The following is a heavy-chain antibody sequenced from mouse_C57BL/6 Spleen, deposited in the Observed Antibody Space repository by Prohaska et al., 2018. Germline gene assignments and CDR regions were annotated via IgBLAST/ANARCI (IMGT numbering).Heavy chain of an antibody. J-gene: IGHJ1*01. CDR1: GFTFSNYW. V-gene: IGHV6-3*01. Sequence: EVKLEESGGGLVQPGGSMKLSCVASGFTFSNYWMNWVRQSPEKGLEWVAQIRLKSDNYATHYAESVKCRFAISRDDSKSIVYPQMNNVSAGYTGRYYCTVPGRNLDVWGQGTTLTVSS. D-gene: IGHD1-1*01. CDR3: TVPGRNLDV. CDR2: IRLKSDNYAT.